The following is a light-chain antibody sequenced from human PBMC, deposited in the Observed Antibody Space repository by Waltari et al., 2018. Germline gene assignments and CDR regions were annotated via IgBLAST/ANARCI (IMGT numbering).Light chain of an antibody. V-gene: IGLV2-23*02. Sequence: QSALTQPASVSGSPGQSITISCTGTSSDIGRYNLVSWYQQHPGKAPKLLLYEVTERHSGVFNRFSGSKSDNTASLTISGLQAEDEADYFCCSYAGARGLIFGGGTKVTVL. CDR3: CSYAGARGLI. CDR1: SSDIGRYNL. J-gene: IGLJ2*01. CDR2: EVT.